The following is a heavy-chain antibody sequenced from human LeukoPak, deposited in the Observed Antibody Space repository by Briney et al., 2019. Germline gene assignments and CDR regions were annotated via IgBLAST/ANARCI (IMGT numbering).Heavy chain of an antibody. V-gene: IGHV3-23*01. Sequence: GGSLRLSCAASGFTLSSYAMSWVRQAPGKGLEWVSAISGSGGSTYYADSVKGRFTISRDNSKNTLYLQMNSLRAEDTAVYYCATVGYSSWYTFDYWGQGTLVTVSS. CDR1: GFTLSSYA. CDR3: ATVGYSSWYTFDY. J-gene: IGHJ4*02. D-gene: IGHD6-13*01. CDR2: ISGSGGST.